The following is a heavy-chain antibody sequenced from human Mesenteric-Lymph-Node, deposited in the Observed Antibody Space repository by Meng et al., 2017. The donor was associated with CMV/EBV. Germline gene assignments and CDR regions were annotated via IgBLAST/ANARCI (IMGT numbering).Heavy chain of an antibody. J-gene: IGHJ3*02. D-gene: IGHD2-2*01. V-gene: IGHV3-30-3*01. CDR1: GFTFSDYY. CDR2: ISYDGSNK. CDR3: ARDCSSTSCYGEDAFDI. Sequence: GGSLRLSCAASGFTFSDYYMNWVRQVPGKGLEWVAVISYDGSNKYYTDSVKGRFTISRDNSKNTLYLQMNSLRAEDTAVYYCARDCSSTSCYGEDAFDIWGQGTMVTVSS.